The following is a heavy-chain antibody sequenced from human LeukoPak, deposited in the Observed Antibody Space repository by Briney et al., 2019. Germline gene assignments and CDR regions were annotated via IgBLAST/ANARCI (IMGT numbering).Heavy chain of an antibody. CDR1: GVTFSSYG. V-gene: IGHV3-30*02. CDR2: IRYDGSNK. D-gene: IGHD3-10*01. J-gene: IGHJ4*02. Sequence: GGSLRLSCAVSGVTFSSYGMHWVRQAPGKGLEWVAFIRYDGSNKYYADSVKGRFTISRDNSKNTLYLQMNSLRAEDTAVYYCAKDPRYYGSGSYYYWGQGTLVTVSS. CDR3: AKDPRYYGSGSYYY.